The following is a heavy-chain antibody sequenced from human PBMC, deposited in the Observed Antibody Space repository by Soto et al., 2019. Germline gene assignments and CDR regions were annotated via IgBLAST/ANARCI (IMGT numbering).Heavy chain of an antibody. J-gene: IGHJ4*02. D-gene: IGHD4-17*01. CDR3: ASPSLLTPVTTTFFDY. CDR2: ISYDGSNK. V-gene: IGHV3-30-3*01. CDR1: GFTFSSYS. Sequence: QVQLVESGGGVVQPGRSLRLSCAASGFTFSSYSMHWVRQTPGKGLEWVAVISYDGSNKYYAESVKGRFTISRDNSKNTLFLQMSSLRAEDTAVYYCASPSLLTPVTTTFFDYWGQGTMVTVSS.